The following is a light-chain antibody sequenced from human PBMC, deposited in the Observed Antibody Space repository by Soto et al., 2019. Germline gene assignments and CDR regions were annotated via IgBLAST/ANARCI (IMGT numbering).Light chain of an antibody. CDR1: QGISTY. V-gene: IGKV1-39*01. CDR2: GAS. CDR3: QHTRTTPRT. Sequence: DIQMTQSPSCLFANVGDSVAMTCRASQGISTYLHWYQQRPGKAPSLLIYGASNLQSGVPSRFSGRGSGTDFTLTISSLQPEDVATYYCQHTRTTPRTFGQGTKVDIK. J-gene: IGKJ1*01.